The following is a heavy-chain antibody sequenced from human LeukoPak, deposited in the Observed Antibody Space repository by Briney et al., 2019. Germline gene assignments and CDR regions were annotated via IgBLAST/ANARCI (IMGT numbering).Heavy chain of an antibody. J-gene: IGHJ4*02. CDR1: GFSFSSYT. V-gene: IGHV3-48*01. Sequence: GGSLRLSCVVSGFSFSSYTFNWVRQCPGKGLEWVAYISTTSNIIYYAASVKGRFTISRDNAKNSLYLHMNSLRPEDTAVYYCARGPLVGDERLEYWGRGTLVTASS. CDR3: ARGPLVGDERLEY. D-gene: IGHD3-10*01. CDR2: ISTTSNII.